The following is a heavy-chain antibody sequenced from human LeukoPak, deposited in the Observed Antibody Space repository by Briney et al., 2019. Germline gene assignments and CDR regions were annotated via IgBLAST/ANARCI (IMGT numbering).Heavy chain of an antibody. CDR2: ISTGSSYI. Sequence: GRSLRLSSAASGYTFSAYGMHWVRQAPGKGLEWVSSISTGSSYIYYANSVKGRFTISRDNAKNSLYLQMNSLRAEDTAVYYCARDRLGVEMSTINRFDYWGQGTLVAVSS. J-gene: IGHJ4*02. CDR3: ARDRLGVEMSTINRFDY. CDR1: GYTFSAYG. D-gene: IGHD5-24*01. V-gene: IGHV3-21*01.